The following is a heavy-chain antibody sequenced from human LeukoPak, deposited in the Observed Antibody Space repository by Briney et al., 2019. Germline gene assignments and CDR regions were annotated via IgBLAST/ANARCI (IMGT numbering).Heavy chain of an antibody. Sequence: KASQTLSLTCTVSGGSISSGDYYWSWIRQPPGKGLEWIGYIYYSGSTYYNPSLKSRVTISVDTSKNQFSLKLSSVTAADTAVYYCAGEYDYGDYPGYWGQGTLVTVSS. CDR2: IYYSGST. CDR1: GGSISSGDYY. V-gene: IGHV4-30-4*01. CDR3: AGEYDYGDYPGY. D-gene: IGHD4-17*01. J-gene: IGHJ4*02.